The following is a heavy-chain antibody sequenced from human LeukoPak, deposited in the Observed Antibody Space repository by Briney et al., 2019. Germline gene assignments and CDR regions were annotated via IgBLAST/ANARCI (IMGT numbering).Heavy chain of an antibody. J-gene: IGHJ4*02. V-gene: IGHV1-3*01. CDR2: INAGNGNT. CDR3: ARDRGEYYYDSSGYYYDNPIFGY. CDR1: GYTFTSYA. D-gene: IGHD3-22*01. Sequence: ASVKVSCKASGYTFTSYAMHWVRQAPGQRLEWMGWINAGNGNTKYSQKFQGRVTITRDTSASTAYMELSSLRSEDTAVYYCARDRGEYYYDSSGYYYDNPIFGYWGQGTLVTVSS.